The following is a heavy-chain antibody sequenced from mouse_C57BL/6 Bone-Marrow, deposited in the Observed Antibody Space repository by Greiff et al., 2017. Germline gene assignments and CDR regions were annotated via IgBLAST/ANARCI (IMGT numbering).Heavy chain of an antibody. D-gene: IGHD2-3*01. V-gene: IGHV1-53*01. CDR2: INPSNGGP. J-gene: IGHJ3*01. CDR1: GYTFTSYW. CDR3: ARSGWLLLFAY. Sequence: QVQLQQPGTELVKPGASVKLSCKASGYTFTSYWMHWVKQRPGQGLEWIGNINPSNGGPNYNEKFKSKATLTVDKSSSTADMQLSSLKSEDSAVEYCARSGWLLLFAYWGQGTLVTVSA.